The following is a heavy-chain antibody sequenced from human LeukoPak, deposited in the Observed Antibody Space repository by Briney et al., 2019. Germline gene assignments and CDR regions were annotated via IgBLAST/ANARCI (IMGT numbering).Heavy chain of an antibody. J-gene: IGHJ4*02. CDR2: INHSGST. V-gene: IGHV4-34*01. D-gene: IGHD1-26*01. Sequence: SETLSLTCAVYGGSFSGYYWSWIRQPPGKGLEWIGEINHSGSTNYNPSLKSRVTISVDTSKNQFSLKLSSVTAADTAVYYCARRTDSYSGSYYHDYWGQGTLVTVSS. CDR3: ARRTDSYSGSYYHDY. CDR1: GGSFSGYY.